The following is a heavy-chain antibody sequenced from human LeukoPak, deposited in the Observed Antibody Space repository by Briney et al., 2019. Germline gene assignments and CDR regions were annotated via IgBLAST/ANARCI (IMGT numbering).Heavy chain of an antibody. CDR1: GFTFSSYA. CDR2: ISGSGGST. D-gene: IGHD3-10*01. Sequence: PGGSLRLSCAASGFTFSSYAMSWVRQAPGKGLEWVSAISGSGGSTYYADSVKGRFTISRDNSKNTLYLKMNSLRAEDTAVYYCAKVQERYGSPYYFDYWGQGTLVTVSS. J-gene: IGHJ4*02. V-gene: IGHV3-23*01. CDR3: AKVQERYGSPYYFDY.